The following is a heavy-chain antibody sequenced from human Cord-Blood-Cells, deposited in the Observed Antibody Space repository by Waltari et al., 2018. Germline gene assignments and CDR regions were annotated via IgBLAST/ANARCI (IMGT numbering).Heavy chain of an antibody. J-gene: IGHJ3*02. V-gene: IGHV3-7*01. CDR1: GFTLSRDW. CDR3: ARVAGHSGSYGAFDI. D-gene: IGHD1-26*01. Sequence: EVQLVESGGGLVHPGGSLRLSCSASGFTLSRDWMSWVRQAPGKGLEWVANIKQDGSEKYYVDSVKGRFTISRDNAKNSLYLQMNSLRAEDTAVYYCARVAGHSGSYGAFDIWGQGTMVTVSS. CDR2: IKQDGSEK.